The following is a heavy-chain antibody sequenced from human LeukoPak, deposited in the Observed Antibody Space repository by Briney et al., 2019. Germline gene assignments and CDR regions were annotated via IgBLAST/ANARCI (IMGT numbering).Heavy chain of an antibody. CDR3: ARAFNLAAAGTVYYYYMDV. CDR1: GYTSTSYG. V-gene: IGHV1-18*01. J-gene: IGHJ6*03. Sequence: ASVKVSCKASGYTSTSYGISWVRQAPGQGLEWMGWISAYNGNTNYAQKLQGRVTMTTDTSTSTAYMELRSLRSDDTAVYYCARAFNLAAAGTVYYYYMDVWGKGTTVTVSS. CDR2: ISAYNGNT. D-gene: IGHD6-13*01.